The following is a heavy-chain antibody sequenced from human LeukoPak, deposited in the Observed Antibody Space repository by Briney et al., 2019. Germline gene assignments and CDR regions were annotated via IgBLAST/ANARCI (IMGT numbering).Heavy chain of an antibody. Sequence: SETLSLTCAVYGGSFSGYYWTWIRQPPGKELEWIGEIHHSGSTNYNPSLKSRVSISGDASKNQVSLKLRSVTAADTAVYYCAGGQLAGYYFDYWGQGTLVTVSS. D-gene: IGHD6-19*01. CDR2: IHHSGST. V-gene: IGHV4-34*01. CDR1: GGSFSGYY. CDR3: AGGQLAGYYFDY. J-gene: IGHJ4*02.